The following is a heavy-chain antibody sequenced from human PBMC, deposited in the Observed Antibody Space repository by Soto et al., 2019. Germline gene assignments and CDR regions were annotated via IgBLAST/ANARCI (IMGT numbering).Heavy chain of an antibody. CDR1: GGTFSSYA. Sequence: QVQLVQSGAEVKKPGSSVKVSCKASGGTFSSYAISWVRQAPGQGLEWMGGIIPIFGTANYAQKFQGRVMITADESTITASMKLSSLSSEDTAVYYCAVLRDVYYYYGMDVWGQGTTVTVSS. CDR2: IIPIFGTA. CDR3: AVLRDVYYYYGMDV. D-gene: IGHD2-15*01. J-gene: IGHJ6*02. V-gene: IGHV1-69*01.